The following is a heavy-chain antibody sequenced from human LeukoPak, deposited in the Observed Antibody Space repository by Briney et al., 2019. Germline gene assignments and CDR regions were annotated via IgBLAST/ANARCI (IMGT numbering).Heavy chain of an antibody. V-gene: IGHV3-9*01. Sequence: KPGRSLRLSCAASGFTFDDYAMHWVRQAPGKGLEWVSGISWNSGSIGYADSVKGRFTISRDNAKNSLYLQMNSLRAEDTALYYCAKDMGTVTTFFDYWGQGTLVTVSS. CDR2: ISWNSGSI. CDR1: GFTFDDYA. J-gene: IGHJ4*02. D-gene: IGHD4-17*01. CDR3: AKDMGTVTTFFDY.